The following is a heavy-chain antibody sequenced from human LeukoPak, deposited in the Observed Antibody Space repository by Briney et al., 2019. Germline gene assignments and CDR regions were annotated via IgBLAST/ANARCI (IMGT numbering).Heavy chain of an antibody. CDR1: GFAFSSYA. CDR2: ISGSGGST. V-gene: IGHV3-23*01. J-gene: IGHJ5*02. CDR3: AKGEVVVGTNWFDP. Sequence: GGSLRLSCAASGFAFSSYAMSWVRQAPGKGLEWVSAISGSGGSTYYADSVKGRFTISRDNSKNTLYLQMNSLRAEDTAVYYCAKGEVVVGTNWFDPWGQGTLVTVSS. D-gene: IGHD2-15*01.